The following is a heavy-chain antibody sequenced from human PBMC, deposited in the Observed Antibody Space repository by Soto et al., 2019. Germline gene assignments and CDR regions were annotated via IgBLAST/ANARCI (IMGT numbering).Heavy chain of an antibody. V-gene: IGHV3-21*01. CDR3: ARGDWFDP. CDR1: GFTFSSYS. Sequence: EVQLVESGGGLVKPGGSLRLSCAASGFTFSSYSMNWVRQAPGKGLEWVSYISSSSTYIYYADSVKGRFTISRDNAKNSLYVQMSSQRAEDTAVYYCARGDWFDPWGQGTLVTVSS. J-gene: IGHJ5*02. CDR2: ISSSSTYI.